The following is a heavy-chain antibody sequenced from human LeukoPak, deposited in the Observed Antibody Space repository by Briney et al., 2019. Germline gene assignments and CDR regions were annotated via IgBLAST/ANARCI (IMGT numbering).Heavy chain of an antibody. CDR3: ARGGDYGDLRYFDY. CDR1: GGSINNYY. V-gene: IGHV4-59*01. J-gene: IGHJ4*02. CDR2: IYYRGST. D-gene: IGHD4-17*01. Sequence: SETLSLTCTVSGGSINNYYWSWIRQPPGKGLEWIGYIYYRGSTNYNPSLKSRVTFSVDTSKNQFSLQLNSVTAADTAVYYCARGGDYGDLRYFDYWGQGTLVTVSS.